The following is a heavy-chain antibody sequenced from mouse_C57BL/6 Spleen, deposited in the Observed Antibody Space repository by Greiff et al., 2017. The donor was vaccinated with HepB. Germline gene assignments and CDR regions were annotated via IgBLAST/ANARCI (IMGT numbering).Heavy chain of an antibody. Sequence: EVQLVESGGGLVKPGGSLKLSCAASGFTFSSYAMSWVRQTPEKRLEWVATISDGGSYTYYPDNVKGRFTISRDNAKNNLYLQMSHLKSEDTAMYYGARDGTVVATWDYAMDYWGQGTSVTVSS. V-gene: IGHV5-4*01. CDR1: GFTFSSYA. J-gene: IGHJ4*01. CDR2: ISDGGSYT. CDR3: ARDGTVVATWDYAMDY. D-gene: IGHD1-1*01.